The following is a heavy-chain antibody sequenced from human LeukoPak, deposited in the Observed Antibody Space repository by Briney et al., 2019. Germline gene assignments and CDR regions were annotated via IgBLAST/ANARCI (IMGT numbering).Heavy chain of an antibody. CDR2: IKEDGSDQ. V-gene: IGHV3-7*01. J-gene: IGHJ4*02. CDR3: SRSLDY. CDR1: GFPFSGYW. Sequence: GGSLRLSCAASGFPFSGYWMDWVRQAPGKGMEWVANIKEDGSDQYFADSVKGRFTISRDNAKNSLYLEMSSLRDEDTAVYYCSRSLDYWGQGVMVTVSS.